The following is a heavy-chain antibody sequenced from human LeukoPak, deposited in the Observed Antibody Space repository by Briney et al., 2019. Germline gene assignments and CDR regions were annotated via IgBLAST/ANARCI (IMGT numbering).Heavy chain of an antibody. D-gene: IGHD3-9*01. CDR2: IYYSGST. Sequence: SETLSLTCTVSGGSISSYYWSWIRQPPGKGLEWIGYIYYSGSTNYNPSLKSRVTISVDTSKNQFYLKLSSVTAADTAVYYCARGRAVRYFDWLPPSPFDYWGQGTLVTVSS. J-gene: IGHJ4*02. V-gene: IGHV4-59*12. CDR1: GGSISSYY. CDR3: ARGRAVRYFDWLPPSPFDY.